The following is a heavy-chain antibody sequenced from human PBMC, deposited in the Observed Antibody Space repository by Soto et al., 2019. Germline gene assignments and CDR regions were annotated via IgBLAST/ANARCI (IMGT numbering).Heavy chain of an antibody. CDR1: GFTFSSYA. V-gene: IGHV3-23*01. CDR2: ISGSGGST. CDR3: AKLGGLLWFGELDY. Sequence: GGSLILSCAASGFTFSSYAMSWVRQAPGKGLEWVSAISGSGGSTYYADSVKGRFTISRDNSENTLYLQMNSLRAEDTAVYYCAKLGGLLWFGELDYWGQGTLVTVSS. J-gene: IGHJ4*02. D-gene: IGHD3-10*01.